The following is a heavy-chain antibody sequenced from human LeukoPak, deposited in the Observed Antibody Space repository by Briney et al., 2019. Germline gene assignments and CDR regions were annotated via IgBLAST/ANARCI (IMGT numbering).Heavy chain of an antibody. D-gene: IGHD2-21*02. V-gene: IGHV1-8*03. CDR1: GYTFTSYD. CDR2: MNPNSGNT. J-gene: IGHJ3*02. CDR3: ARVCGGDCYHYDAFDI. Sequence: ASVKVSCKASGYTFTSYDINWVRQVTGQGLEWMGWMNPNSGNTGYAQKFQGRVTITRNTSISTAYMELSSLRSADTAVYYCARVCGGDCYHYDAFDIWGQGTMVTVSS.